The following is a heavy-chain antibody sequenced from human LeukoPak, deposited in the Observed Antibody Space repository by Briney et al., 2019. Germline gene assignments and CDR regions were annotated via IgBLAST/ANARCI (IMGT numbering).Heavy chain of an antibody. D-gene: IGHD1-26*01. CDR2: ISSSSSYI. CDR1: GFTFSSYS. V-gene: IGHV3-21*01. J-gene: IGHJ4*02. CDR3: ARDLSGVGAIG. Sequence: GGSLRLSCAASGFTFSSYSMNWVRQAPGKGLEWVSSISSSSSYIYYADSVKGRFTISRDNAKNSLYLQMNSLRAEDTAVYYCARDLSGVGAIGWGQGTLVTVSS.